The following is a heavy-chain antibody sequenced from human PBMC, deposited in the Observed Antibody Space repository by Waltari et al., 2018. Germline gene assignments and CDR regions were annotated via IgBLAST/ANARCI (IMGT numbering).Heavy chain of an antibody. CDR3: ARGSGFGSYYVY. J-gene: IGHJ4*02. V-gene: IGHV4-34*01. CDR2: INHSGST. Sequence: QVQLQQWGAGLLKPSETLSLTCAVYGGSFSGYYWRWTRQPPGKGLEWIGEINHSGSTNYNPSLKSRVTISVDTSKNQFSLKLSSVTAADTAVYYCARGSGFGSYYVYWGQGTLVTVSS. CDR1: GGSFSGYY. D-gene: IGHD1-26*01.